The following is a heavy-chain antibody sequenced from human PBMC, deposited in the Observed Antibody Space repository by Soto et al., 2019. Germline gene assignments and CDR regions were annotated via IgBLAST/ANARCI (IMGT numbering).Heavy chain of an antibody. D-gene: IGHD1-7*01. Sequence: GGSLRLSCAASGFTFSSYGMHWVRQAPGKGLEWVAVIWYDGSNKYYADSVKGRFTISRDNSKNTLYLQMNSLRAEATAVYYCGRVKLTGTTFYYYGMDVWGQGTTVTVSS. CDR3: GRVKLTGTTFYYYGMDV. V-gene: IGHV3-33*01. CDR2: IWYDGSNK. J-gene: IGHJ6*02. CDR1: GFTFSSYG.